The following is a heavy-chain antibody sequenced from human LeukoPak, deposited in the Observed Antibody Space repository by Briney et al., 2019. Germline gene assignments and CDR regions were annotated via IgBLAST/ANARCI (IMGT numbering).Heavy chain of an antibody. D-gene: IGHD1-26*01. V-gene: IGHV3-23*01. J-gene: IGHJ3*02. CDR2: ISGSGGST. CDR3: ARDDNPGRIVGARRPIGAFDI. CDR1: GFTFSSYA. Sequence: PGGSLRLSCAASGFTFSSYAMSWVRQAPGKGLEWVPAISGSGGSTYYADSVKGRFTISRDNSKNTLYLQMNSLRAEDTAVYYCARDDNPGRIVGARRPIGAFDIWGQGTMVTVSS.